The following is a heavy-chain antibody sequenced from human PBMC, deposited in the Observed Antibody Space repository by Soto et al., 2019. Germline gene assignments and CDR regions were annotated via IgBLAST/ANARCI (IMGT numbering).Heavy chain of an antibody. CDR2: ISYDGSNK. J-gene: IGHJ4*02. CDR3: ALAALAG. D-gene: IGHD1-1*01. CDR1: GFTFSSYG. Sequence: PGGSLTLSWAASGFTFSSYGMHWVRQAPGKGLEWVAVISYDGSNKYYADSVKGRFTISRDNSKNTLYLQMNSPRAEDTAVYYCALAALAGWGQGTPVTVSS. V-gene: IGHV3-30*03.